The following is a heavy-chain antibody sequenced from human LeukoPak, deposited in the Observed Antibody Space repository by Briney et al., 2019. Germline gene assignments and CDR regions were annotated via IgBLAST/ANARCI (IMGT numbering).Heavy chain of an antibody. D-gene: IGHD3-16*01. CDR2: VYNSGDT. J-gene: IGHJ2*01. CDR3: ARLKLGAYFDL. V-gene: IGHV4-59*08. Sequence: SETLSLTCTVSGGSTSSDYWSWIRQPPGKGLEWVGYVYNSGDTGKNPSLKSRVTILLDTSKNQCSLKLTSVSAADTAVYYCARLKLGAYFDLWGRGTLVTVSS. CDR1: GGSTSSDY.